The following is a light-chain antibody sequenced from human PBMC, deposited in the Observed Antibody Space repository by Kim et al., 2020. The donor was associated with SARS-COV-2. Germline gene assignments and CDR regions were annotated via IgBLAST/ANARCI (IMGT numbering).Light chain of an antibody. V-gene: IGKV3-15*01. J-gene: IGKJ1*01. Sequence: SPGESAPLSCRASQSVGRNLAWYQQKPGQAPRLLIYDASTRATGIPARFSGSGSGTEFTLTISSLQSEDLAVYCCQQYDDWPPWTFGQGTKVDIK. CDR1: QSVGRN. CDR2: DAS. CDR3: QQYDDWPPWT.